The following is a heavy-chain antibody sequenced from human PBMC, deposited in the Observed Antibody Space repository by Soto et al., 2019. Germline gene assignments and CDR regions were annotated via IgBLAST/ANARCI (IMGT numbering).Heavy chain of an antibody. J-gene: IGHJ4*02. CDR3: AKDIDTSAAYYFDY. CDR2: ISWNSGSI. CDR1: GFTFDDYA. Sequence: VQLVESGGGLVQPGRSLRLSCAASGFTFDDYAMHWVRQAPGKGLEWVSGISWNSGSIGYADSVKGRFTISRDNAKNSLYLQMNSLRAEDTALYYCAKDIDTSAAYYFDYWGQGTLVTVSS. D-gene: IGHD6-25*01. V-gene: IGHV3-9*01.